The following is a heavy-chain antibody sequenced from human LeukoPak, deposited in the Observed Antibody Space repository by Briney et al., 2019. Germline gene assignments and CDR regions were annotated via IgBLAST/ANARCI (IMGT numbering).Heavy chain of an antibody. CDR3: ARELRRAAAAGRWFDP. CDR2: TIPILGIA. CDR1: GDTFGSYA. J-gene: IGHJ5*02. V-gene: IGHV1-69*04. D-gene: IGHD6-13*01. Sequence: ASVKVSCKAPGDTFGSYAISWVRQAHGQGLEWMGRTIPILGIAKYAQKFQGRLTITADTSTSTAYMELTNLRSDDTAVYYCARELRRAAAAGRWFDPWGQGTLVTVSS.